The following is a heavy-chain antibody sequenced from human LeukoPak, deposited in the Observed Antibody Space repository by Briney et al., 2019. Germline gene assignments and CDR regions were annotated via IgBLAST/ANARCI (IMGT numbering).Heavy chain of an antibody. Sequence: GGSLRLSCAASGFTFSSYAMSWVRQAAGKGLEWVSAISGSGGSTYYADSVKGRFTISRDNSKNTLYLQMNSLRAEDTAVYYCAEIIAVAGTGWFDPWGQGTLVTVSS. CDR3: AEIIAVAGTGWFDP. V-gene: IGHV3-23*01. J-gene: IGHJ5*02. D-gene: IGHD6-19*01. CDR1: GFTFSSYA. CDR2: ISGSGGST.